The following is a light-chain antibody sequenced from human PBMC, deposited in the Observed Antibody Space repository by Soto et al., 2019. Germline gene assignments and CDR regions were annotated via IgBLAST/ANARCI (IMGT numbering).Light chain of an antibody. Sequence: EIVLTQSPATLSLSPGEGATLSCRASQSVSTYLAWYQQKPGQAPRLLIYDASNRAPGIPARFSGSGSGTDFILTISSLEPEDFSVYYCQQRSNWPKTFGQWTELEIK. CDR2: DAS. J-gene: IGKJ1*01. CDR1: QSVSTY. CDR3: QQRSNWPKT. V-gene: IGKV3-11*01.